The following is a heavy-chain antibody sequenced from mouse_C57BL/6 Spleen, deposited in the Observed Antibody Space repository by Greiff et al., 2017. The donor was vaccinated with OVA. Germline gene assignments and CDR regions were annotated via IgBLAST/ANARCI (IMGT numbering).Heavy chain of an antibody. CDR2: INPSTGGT. CDR3: ARYYGSNYAMDY. D-gene: IGHD1-1*01. V-gene: IGHV1-42*01. CDR1: GYSFTGYY. Sequence: VQLQQSGPELVKPGASVKLSCKASGYSFTGYYMNWVKQSPETSLEWIGEINPSTGGTTYNQKFKAKATLTVDKSSSTAYMQLKSLTSEDSAVYYWARYYGSNYAMDYWGQGTSVTVSS. J-gene: IGHJ4*01.